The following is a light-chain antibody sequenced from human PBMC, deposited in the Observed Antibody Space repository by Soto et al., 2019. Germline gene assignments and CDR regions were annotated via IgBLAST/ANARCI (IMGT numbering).Light chain of an antibody. V-gene: IGLV2-8*01. CDR2: EVV. Sequence: QSVLTQPASVSGSPGQSVTISCTGTKSDIGVYDSVSWYQHHPGKAPRLIIYEVVQRPSGVPDRFSGSKSGNTASLTVSGLQAADEADYFCKSYAGSNTYVFGSGTKVTVL. CDR1: KSDIGVYDS. J-gene: IGLJ1*01. CDR3: KSYAGSNTYV.